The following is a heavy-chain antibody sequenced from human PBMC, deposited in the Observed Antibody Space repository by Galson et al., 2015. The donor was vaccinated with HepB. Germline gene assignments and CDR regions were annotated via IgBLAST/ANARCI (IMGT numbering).Heavy chain of an antibody. CDR1: GLSLSTSGVG. V-gene: IGHV2-5*02. Sequence: PALVKPTQTLTLTCTFSGLSLSTSGVGVGWIRQPPGKALEWLALIYWDDDKRYSPSLKSRLTITKDTSKNQVVLTMTNMDPVDTATYYCAHSLYYGSGTAAPFDYWGQGTLVTVSS. D-gene: IGHD3-10*01. CDR3: AHSLYYGSGTAAPFDY. J-gene: IGHJ4*02. CDR2: IYWDDDK.